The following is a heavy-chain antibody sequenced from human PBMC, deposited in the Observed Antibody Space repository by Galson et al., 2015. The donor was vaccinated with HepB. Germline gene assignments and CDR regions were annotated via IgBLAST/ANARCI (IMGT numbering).Heavy chain of an antibody. CDR2: INPNSGGT. CDR1: GYTFTGYC. D-gene: IGHD4-17*01. V-gene: IGHV1-2*02. CDR3: ARGGDYGTYYGMDV. J-gene: IGHJ6*02. Sequence: SVKVSCKASGYTFTGYCIHWVRQAPGQGLEWMGWINPNSGGTNYAQKFQGRVTMTRDTSISTAYMELSRLRSDDTAVYYCARGGDYGTYYGMDVWGQGTTVTVSS.